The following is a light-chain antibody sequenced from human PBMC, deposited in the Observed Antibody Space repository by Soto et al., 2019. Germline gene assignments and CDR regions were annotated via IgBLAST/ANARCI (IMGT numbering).Light chain of an antibody. Sequence: EIVLTQSPGTLSLSPGERATLSCRASQSVSSSYLAWYQQNPGQAPRLLIYGASSRATGIPDRFSGSGSGTGFTLTISTLEPVDFAVYYGQQYGSSLFYFGRGTTLEIK. CDR1: QSVSSSY. CDR3: QQYGSSLFY. J-gene: IGKJ2*01. V-gene: IGKV3-20*01. CDR2: GAS.